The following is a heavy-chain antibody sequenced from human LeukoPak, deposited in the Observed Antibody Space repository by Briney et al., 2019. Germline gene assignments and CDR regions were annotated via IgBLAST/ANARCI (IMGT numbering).Heavy chain of an antibody. CDR1: GFTFSSYS. Sequence: GGSLRLSCAASGFTFSSYSMNWVRQAPGKGLEWVSSISSSSSYIYYADSVKGRFTISRDNSKNTLYLQMNSLRAEDTAVYYCAKDSTVLRFLEWLLPLDYWGQGTLVTVSS. CDR3: AKDSTVLRFLEWLLPLDY. V-gene: IGHV3-21*04. CDR2: ISSSSSYI. D-gene: IGHD3-3*01. J-gene: IGHJ4*02.